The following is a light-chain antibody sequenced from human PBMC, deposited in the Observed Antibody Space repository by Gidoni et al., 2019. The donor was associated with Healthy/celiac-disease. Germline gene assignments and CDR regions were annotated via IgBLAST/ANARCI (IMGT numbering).Light chain of an antibody. V-gene: IGKV3-11*01. CDR1: QSVSSY. CDR2: DAS. J-gene: IGKJ4*01. Sequence: EIVLTQSPATLSLSPGERATLSCRASQSVSSYVAWYQQKPGQAPRLLIYDASNRATGIPARFSGSGSVTDFTLTISSLEPEEFAVYYCQQRSNEGLTFXGXTKVEIK. CDR3: QQRSNEGLT.